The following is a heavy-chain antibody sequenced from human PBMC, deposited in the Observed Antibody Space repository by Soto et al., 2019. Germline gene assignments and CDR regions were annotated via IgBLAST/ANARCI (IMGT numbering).Heavy chain of an antibody. Sequence: PGGSLRLSCVASGFTISGYWMSWVRQAPGKGLEWVSGISWNSGSIGYADSVKGRFTISRDNAKNSLYLQMNSLRAEDTALYYCAKDSWAHSAARTANYYYYYGMDVWGQGTTVTVPS. CDR3: AKDSWAHSAARTANYYYYYGMDV. V-gene: IGHV3-9*01. J-gene: IGHJ6*02. CDR2: ISWNSGSI. D-gene: IGHD6-13*01. CDR1: GFTISGYW.